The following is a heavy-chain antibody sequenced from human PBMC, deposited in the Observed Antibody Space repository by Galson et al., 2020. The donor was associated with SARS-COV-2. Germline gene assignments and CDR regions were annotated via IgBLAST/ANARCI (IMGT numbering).Heavy chain of an antibody. D-gene: IGHD6-13*01. J-gene: IGHJ6*02. CDR2: IYFSGRT. V-gene: IGHV4-61*01. CDR1: GGSVSGATNY. CDR3: ARDPLGAAAAGTNYYYGLDV. Sequence: WETLSLTCTVSGGSVSGATNYWSWVRQSPQKGLEWIGYIYFSGRTEYNPSLKSRVTLSMDTSNNQLSLKLTSVTAADTAVYYCARDPLGAAAAGTNYYYGLDVWGQGTTVTVS.